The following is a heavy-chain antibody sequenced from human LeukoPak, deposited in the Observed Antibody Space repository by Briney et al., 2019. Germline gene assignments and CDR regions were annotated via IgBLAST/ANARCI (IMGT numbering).Heavy chain of an antibody. CDR1: GGSISSNNW. J-gene: IGHJ1*01. V-gene: IGHV4-4*02. D-gene: IGHD6-6*01. Sequence: HPSGTLSLTCAVFGGSISSNNWWSWVRQPPGKGLEWIGEMYHSGSTNYNPSLKGRVTMSVDKSKNQFSLKLTSVTAADTAVYYCARDVGARLPGYWGQGTLVTVSS. CDR2: MYHSGST. CDR3: ARDVGARLPGY.